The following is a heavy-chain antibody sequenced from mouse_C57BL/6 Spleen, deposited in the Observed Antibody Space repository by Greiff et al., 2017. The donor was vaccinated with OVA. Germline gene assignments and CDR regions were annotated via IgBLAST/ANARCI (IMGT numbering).Heavy chain of an antibody. D-gene: IGHD2-9*01. Sequence: VNVVESGPGLVQPSQSLSITCTVSGFSLTSYGVHWVRQSPGKGLEWLGVIWSGGSTDYNAAFISRLSISKDNSKSQVFFKMNSLQADDTAIYYCARNGGPSYGYDDAMDYWGQGTSVTVSS. CDR2: IWSGGST. V-gene: IGHV2-2*01. CDR3: ARNGGPSYGYDDAMDY. J-gene: IGHJ4*01. CDR1: GFSLTSYG.